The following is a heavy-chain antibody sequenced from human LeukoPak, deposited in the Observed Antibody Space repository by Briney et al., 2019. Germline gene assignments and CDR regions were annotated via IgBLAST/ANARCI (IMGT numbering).Heavy chain of an antibody. CDR3: ARGFSESTPGGSDY. CDR1: RDSVSANRAA. CDR2: TYYRSKWYH. V-gene: IGHV6-1*01. Sequence: SQTLSLTCAISRDSVSANRAAWNWIRQSPSRALEWLGRTYYRSKWYHHYAVSVKSRITINPDTSKSQFSLQLNSVTPEDTAVYYCARGFSESTPGGSDYWGQGTLVTVSS. J-gene: IGHJ4*02. D-gene: IGHD3-10*01.